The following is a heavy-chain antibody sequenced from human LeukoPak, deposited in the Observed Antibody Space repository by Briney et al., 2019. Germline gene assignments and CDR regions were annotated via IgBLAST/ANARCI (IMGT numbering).Heavy chain of an antibody. D-gene: IGHD6-19*01. CDR2: ISSSSSYI. CDR3: AREHSSGWYLYYFDY. V-gene: IGHV3-21*01. Sequence: GGSLRLSCAASGFTFSSCGMSWVRQAPGKGLEWVSSISSSSSYIYYADSVKGRFTISRDNAKNSLYLQMNSLRAEDTAVYNCAREHSSGWYLYYFDYWGQGTLVTVSS. CDR1: GFTFSSCG. J-gene: IGHJ4*02.